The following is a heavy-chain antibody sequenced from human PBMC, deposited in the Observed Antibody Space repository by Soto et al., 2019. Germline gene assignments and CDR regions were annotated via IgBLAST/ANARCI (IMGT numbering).Heavy chain of an antibody. Sequence: PGGSLRLSCAASGFTVSTSYMGWVRQAPGKGLEWVSVVWRGGTTYHADSVKGRFTVSRDESRNTLYLQMNSLRVGDTAVYYCAREEVNCGGDCFVHWGQGILVTVSS. V-gene: IGHV3-53*01. J-gene: IGHJ4*02. CDR3: AREEVNCGGDCFVH. CDR2: VWRGGTT. D-gene: IGHD2-21*01. CDR1: GFTVSTSY.